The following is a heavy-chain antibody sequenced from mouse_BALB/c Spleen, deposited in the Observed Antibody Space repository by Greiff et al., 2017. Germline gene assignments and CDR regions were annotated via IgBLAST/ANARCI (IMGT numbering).Heavy chain of an antibody. Sequence: EVQLQQSGPELVKPGASVKIPCKASGYTFTDYNMDWVKQSHGKSLEWIGDINPNNGGTIYNQKFKGKATLTVDKSSSTAYMELRSLTSEDTAVYYCATRKDYLFAYWGQGTLVTVSA. J-gene: IGHJ3*01. V-gene: IGHV1-18*01. CDR2: INPNNGGT. CDR1: GYTFTDYN. CDR3: ATRKDYLFAY. D-gene: IGHD5-5*01.